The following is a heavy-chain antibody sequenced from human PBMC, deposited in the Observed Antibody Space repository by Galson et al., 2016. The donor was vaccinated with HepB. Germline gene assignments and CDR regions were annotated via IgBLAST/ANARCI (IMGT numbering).Heavy chain of an antibody. CDR3: ARELEKWVSTYGAFDS. V-gene: IGHV3-30*04. CDR2: ISHDGSNT. J-gene: IGHJ4*02. CDR1: GLNFSPYG. D-gene: IGHD1-26*01. Sequence: SLRLSCAASGLNFSPYGMHWVRQAPGKGLGWVAGISHDGSNTYHADSVKGRFTISRDNAKQTLFLQMNSLRAEDTAVYYCARELEKWVSTYGAFDSWGQGTLVTVSS.